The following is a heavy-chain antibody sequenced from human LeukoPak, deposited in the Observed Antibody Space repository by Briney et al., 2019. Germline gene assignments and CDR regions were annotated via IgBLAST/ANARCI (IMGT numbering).Heavy chain of an antibody. CDR2: VHVSEPT. Sequence: SETLSLTCTVSGVSISSYYWTWIRQSAGKGLEWIGRVHVSEPTNYNPSLKSRVTLSIDPSKNQFSLKLRSVTAADTAVYHCARSAIDVWGKGTTVTVSS. CDR1: GVSISSYY. V-gene: IGHV4-4*07. J-gene: IGHJ6*03. CDR3: ARSAIDV.